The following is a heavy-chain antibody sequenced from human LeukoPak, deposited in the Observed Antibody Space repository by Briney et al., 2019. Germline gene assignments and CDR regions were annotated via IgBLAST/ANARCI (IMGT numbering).Heavy chain of an antibody. CDR1: GFTFSSFG. CDR3: ARGLDYDILTF. Sequence: PGGSLRLSCAASGFTFSSFGMHWARQAPGKGLEWVAVITYDGSKKYYADSVKGRFTISRDNSKNTLYLQMDSLRTEDTAVYYCARGLDYDILTFWGQGTLVTVSS. J-gene: IGHJ4*02. CDR2: ITYDGSKK. D-gene: IGHD3-9*01. V-gene: IGHV3-30-3*01.